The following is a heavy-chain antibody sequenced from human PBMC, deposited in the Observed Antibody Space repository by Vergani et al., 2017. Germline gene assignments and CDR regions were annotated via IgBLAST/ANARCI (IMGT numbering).Heavy chain of an antibody. V-gene: IGHV3-11*04. Sequence: QVQLVESGGGLVKPGGSLRLSCAASGFTFSDYYMSWIRQAPGKGLEWVSYISSSGSTIYYAYSVKGRFTISRDNAKNSLHLQMNSLRAEDTALYYCARDGATTMIVVVTAFDIWGQGTMVTVSS. D-gene: IGHD3-22*01. CDR3: ARDGATTMIVVVTAFDI. J-gene: IGHJ3*02. CDR1: GFTFSDYY. CDR2: ISSSGSTI.